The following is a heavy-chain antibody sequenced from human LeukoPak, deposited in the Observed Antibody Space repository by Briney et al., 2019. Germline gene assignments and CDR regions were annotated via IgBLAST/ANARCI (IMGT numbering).Heavy chain of an antibody. Sequence: ASVKVSCKASGYTFTGYYMHWVRQAPGQGLGWMGWMNPNSGNTGYAQKFQGRVTMTRNTSISTAYMELSSLRSEDTAVYYCARGYDSSSNDAFDIRGQGTMVTVSS. CDR3: ARGYDSSSNDAFDI. CDR2: MNPNSGNT. J-gene: IGHJ3*02. D-gene: IGHD3-22*01. CDR1: GYTFTGYY. V-gene: IGHV1-8*02.